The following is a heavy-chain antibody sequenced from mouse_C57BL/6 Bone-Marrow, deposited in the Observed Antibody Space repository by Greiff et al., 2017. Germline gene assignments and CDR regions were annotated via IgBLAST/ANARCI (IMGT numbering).Heavy chain of an antibody. CDR2: IFPGSGST. Sequence: QVQLQQSGPELVKPGASVKISCKASGYTFTDYSINWVKQRPGQGLEWIGWIFPGSGSTYYNEKFKGKATLTVDKSSSTAYILLSSLTSEYSAVXFCQNDYWGQGTTLTVSS. CDR1: GYTFTDYS. V-gene: IGHV1-75*01. CDR3: QNDY. J-gene: IGHJ2*01.